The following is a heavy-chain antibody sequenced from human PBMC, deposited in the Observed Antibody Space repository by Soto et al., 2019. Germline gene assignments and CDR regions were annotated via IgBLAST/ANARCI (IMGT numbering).Heavy chain of an antibody. CDR3: AKDPAATVATTGAIDY. CDR1: GFTVSSNY. V-gene: IGHV3-66*01. CDR2: IYSDGTT. Sequence: GGSLRLSCAASGFTVSSNYMSWVRQAPGKGLEWVSVIYSDGTTYYADSVKGRFTISRDDSKNTLYLQIHSLRAEDTAVYYCAKDPAATVATTGAIDYWGQGTLVTVSS. D-gene: IGHD5-12*01. J-gene: IGHJ4*02.